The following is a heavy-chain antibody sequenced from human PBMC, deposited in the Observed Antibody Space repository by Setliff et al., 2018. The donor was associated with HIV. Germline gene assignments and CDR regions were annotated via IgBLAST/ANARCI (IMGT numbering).Heavy chain of an antibody. Sequence: PGGSLRLSCAASGFTFSSYEMNWVRQAPGKGLEWVPYISSSGSTIYYADSVKGRFTISRDNAKNSLYLQMNSLRAEDTAVYYCASHNSGWKRADYWGQGTLVTVSS. J-gene: IGHJ4*02. CDR1: GFTFSSYE. V-gene: IGHV3-48*03. CDR3: ASHNSGWKRADY. D-gene: IGHD6-19*01. CDR2: ISSSGSTI.